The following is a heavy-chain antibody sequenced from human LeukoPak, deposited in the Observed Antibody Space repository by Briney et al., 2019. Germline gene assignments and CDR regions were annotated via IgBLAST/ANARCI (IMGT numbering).Heavy chain of an antibody. CDR1: GFTFKTYS. Sequence: GGSLRLSCAASGFTFKTYSMNWVRQAPGKGLEWVSYISFSSNTIYYADSVKGRFTISRDNAKNSLYLQMNSLRAEDTAVYYCARGHTPYIAAAGQNGVYFDYWGQGTLVTVSS. CDR2: ISFSSNTI. V-gene: IGHV3-48*01. CDR3: ARGHTPYIAAAGQNGVYFDY. J-gene: IGHJ4*02. D-gene: IGHD6-13*01.